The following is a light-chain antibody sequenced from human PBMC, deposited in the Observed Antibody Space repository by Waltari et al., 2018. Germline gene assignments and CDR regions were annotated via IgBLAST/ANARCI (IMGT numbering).Light chain of an antibody. CDR1: SLHRYS. V-gene: IGLV3-19*01. CDR2: GPD. J-gene: IGLJ3*02. Sequence: SSELTQDPDVSVALGQTVRLTCQRDSLHRYSASWYQQRPVQAPFLVLYGPDNRPSGIPDRFSGSTSGNTASLTITRAQAEDEGVYYCLSRDTSSTRVFGGGTTLTV. CDR3: LSRDTSSTRV.